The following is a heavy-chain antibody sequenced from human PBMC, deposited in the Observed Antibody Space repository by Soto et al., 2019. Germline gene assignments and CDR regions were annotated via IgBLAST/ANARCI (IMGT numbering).Heavy chain of an antibody. CDR3: ARAYRRPLTRPGIQPSHYDILTGYLYTGIDY. D-gene: IGHD3-9*01. J-gene: IGHJ4*02. V-gene: IGHV3-33*05. Sequence: PGKGLEWVAVISYDGSNKYYADSVKGRFTISRDNSKNTLYLQMNSLRAEDTAVYYCARAYRRPLTRPGIQPSHYDILTGYLYTGIDYWGQGTLVTVSS. CDR2: ISYDGSNK.